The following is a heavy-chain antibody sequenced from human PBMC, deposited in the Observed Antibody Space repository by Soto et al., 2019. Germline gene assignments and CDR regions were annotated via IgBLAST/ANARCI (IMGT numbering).Heavy chain of an antibody. CDR1: GFTFSSYA. Sequence: EVQLLESGGGLVQPGGSLRLSCAASGFTFSSYAMRWVRQAPVKGLEWVSAISGSGGSTYYADSVTGRFTISRDNPKNTLYAQMNSLRAEDTAVYYCAIRGSGSNYDYWGQGTRVSASS. V-gene: IGHV3-23*01. J-gene: IGHJ4*02. CDR3: AIRGSGSNYDY. D-gene: IGHD1-26*01. CDR2: ISGSGGST.